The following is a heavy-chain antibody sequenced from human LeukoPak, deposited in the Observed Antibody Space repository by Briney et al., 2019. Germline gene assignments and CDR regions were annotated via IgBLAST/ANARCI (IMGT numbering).Heavy chain of an antibody. V-gene: IGHV3-49*03. CDR3: TRGPSTSRRDAFDV. CDR1: GFTFGDYV. J-gene: IGHJ3*01. Sequence: GGSLRLSCTASGFTFGDYVMSWFRQAPGKGLEWVGFIRSKTYGGTTEYAASVKGRFTISRDDSKSIAYLHMNSLKTEDTAVYYCTRGPSTSRRDAFDVWGQGTMVTVSS. D-gene: IGHD2-2*01. CDR2: IRSKTYGGTT.